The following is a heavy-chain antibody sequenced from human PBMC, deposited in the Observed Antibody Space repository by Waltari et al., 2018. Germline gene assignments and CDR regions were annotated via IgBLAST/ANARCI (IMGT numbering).Heavy chain of an antibody. V-gene: IGHV1-2*02. CDR2: INPNSGGT. CDR3: ARGTYYYDSSGYYYGDY. D-gene: IGHD3-22*01. CDR1: GYTFTGYY. J-gene: IGHJ4*02. Sequence: QVQLVQSGAAVKKPGASVKVSCKASGYTFTGYYLHGVRPAPGQGLEWMGWINPNSGGTNYAQKFQGRVTMTRDTSISTAYMELSRLRSDDTAVYYCARGTYYYDSSGYYYGDYWGQGTLVTVSS.